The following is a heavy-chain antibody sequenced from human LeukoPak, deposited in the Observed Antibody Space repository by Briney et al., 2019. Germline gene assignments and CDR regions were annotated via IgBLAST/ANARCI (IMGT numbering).Heavy chain of an antibody. CDR3: ARQAYSSGWPLFGY. J-gene: IGHJ4*02. D-gene: IGHD6-19*01. Sequence: GEALKISCKGSGYRFTSYWIGWVHQMPGKGLEGMGIIYPGDSDTRYSPSFQGQVTISADKSISTAYLQWSSLRASDTAMYYCARQAYSSGWPLFGYWGQGTLVTVSS. CDR2: IYPGDSDT. CDR1: GYRFTSYW. V-gene: IGHV5-51*07.